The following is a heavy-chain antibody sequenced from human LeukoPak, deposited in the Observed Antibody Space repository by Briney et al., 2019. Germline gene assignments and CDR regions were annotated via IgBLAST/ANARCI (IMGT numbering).Heavy chain of an antibody. Sequence: PGGSLGLSCAASGFTFSNAWMSWVRQAPGKGLEWVGRIKTKTDGGTTDYAAPVKGRFTISRDDSKNTLYLQMNSLITEDTAVYYCTTVERWLLSSSPYWGQGTLVTVSS. CDR3: TTVERWLLSSSPY. V-gene: IGHV3-15*01. D-gene: IGHD5-24*01. CDR2: IKTKTDGGTT. J-gene: IGHJ4*02. CDR1: GFTFSNAW.